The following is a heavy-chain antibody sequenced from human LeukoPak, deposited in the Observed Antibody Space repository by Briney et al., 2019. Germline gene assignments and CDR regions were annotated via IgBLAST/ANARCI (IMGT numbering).Heavy chain of an antibody. CDR1: GGTFSSYA. CDR2: IIPIFGTA. J-gene: IGHJ4*02. V-gene: IGHV1-69*01. CDR3: ARAPESSGWHHFDY. D-gene: IGHD6-19*01. Sequence: SVKVSCTASGGTFSSYAISWVRQAPGQGLEWMGGIIPIFGTANYAQKFQGRVTITADESTSTAYMELSSLRFEDTAVYYCARAPESSGWHHFDYWGQGTLVTVSS.